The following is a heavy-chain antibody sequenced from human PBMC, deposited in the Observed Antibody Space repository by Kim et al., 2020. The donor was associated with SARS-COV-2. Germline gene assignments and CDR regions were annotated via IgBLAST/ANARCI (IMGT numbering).Heavy chain of an antibody. J-gene: IGHJ6*02. V-gene: IGHV3-23*01. Sequence: GGSLRLSCAASGFTFANFGMNWVRQAPGKGLEWVSAISNDGRSTFDADSVKGRFTISRDNSKKPLYLQLSSLRVEDTAVYYCAKRESHTSSGYMDVWGQGTTVTVSS. CDR3: AKRESHTSSGYMDV. CDR2: ISNDGRST. CDR1: GFTFANFG. D-gene: IGHD3-10*01.